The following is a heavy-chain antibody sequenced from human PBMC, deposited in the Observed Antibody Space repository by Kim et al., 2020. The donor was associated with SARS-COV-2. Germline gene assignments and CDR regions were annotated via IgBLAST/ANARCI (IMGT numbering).Heavy chain of an antibody. J-gene: IGHJ4*02. CDR2: LYAAGNT. D-gene: IGHD4-17*01. Sequence: GGSLRLSCAASGLTVRSNFMTWVRQAPGKGLEWLSVLYAAGNTYYADSVRGRFTISRDDARNTLXLQMNSLTAEDTAIYYCARVLADXXTYXYFDYWGQG. CDR3: ARVLADXXTYXYFDY. V-gene: IGHV3-53*01. CDR1: GLTVRSNF.